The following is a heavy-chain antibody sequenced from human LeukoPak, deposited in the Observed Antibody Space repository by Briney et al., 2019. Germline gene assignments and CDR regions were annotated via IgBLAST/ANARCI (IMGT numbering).Heavy chain of an antibody. J-gene: IGHJ3*02. CDR1: GGTFSSYA. Sequence: GASVKVSCKASGGTFSSYAISWVRQAPGQGLEWMGWISAYNGNTNYAQKLQGRVTMTTDTSTSTAYMELRSLRSDDTAVYYCARGRINYYDSSGSPFGDAFDIWGQGTMVTVSS. V-gene: IGHV1-18*01. CDR3: ARGRINYYDSSGSPFGDAFDI. D-gene: IGHD3-22*01. CDR2: ISAYNGNT.